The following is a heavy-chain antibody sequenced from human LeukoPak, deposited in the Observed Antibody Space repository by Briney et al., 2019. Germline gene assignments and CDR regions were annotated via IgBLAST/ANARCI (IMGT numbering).Heavy chain of an antibody. J-gene: IGHJ4*02. CDR1: GFTFSSYS. CDR3: ARGEEGSSWFLDY. V-gene: IGHV3-21*01. D-gene: IGHD6-13*01. Sequence: PGGSLRLSCAASGFTFSSYSMNWVRQAPGKGLEWVSSISSSSSYIYYADSVKGRFTISRDNSKNTLYLQMNSLRAEDTSVYYCARGEEGSSWFLDYWGQGTLVTVSS. CDR2: ISSSSSYI.